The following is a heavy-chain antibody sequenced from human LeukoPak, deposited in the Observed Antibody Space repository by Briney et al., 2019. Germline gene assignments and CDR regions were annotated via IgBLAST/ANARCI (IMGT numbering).Heavy chain of an antibody. CDR2: IYYSGST. Sequence: PSGTLSLTCAVSGGSISSSNWWSWVRQPPGKGLEWIGSIYYSGSTYYNPSLKSRVTISVDTSKNQFSLKLSSVTAADTAVYYCARLLGYWGQGTLVTVSS. J-gene: IGHJ4*02. CDR3: ARLLGY. V-gene: IGHV4-4*02. CDR1: GGSISSSNW.